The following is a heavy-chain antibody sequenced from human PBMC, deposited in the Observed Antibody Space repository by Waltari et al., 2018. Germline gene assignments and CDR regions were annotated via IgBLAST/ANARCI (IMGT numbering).Heavy chain of an antibody. CDR3: ARDSLGFQLVRTYNWFDP. CDR1: GYTFTGYY. J-gene: IGHJ5*02. CDR2: INPNRGGT. V-gene: IGHV1-2*06. Sequence: QVQLVQSGAEVKKPGASVKVSCKASGYTFTGYYMHWVRQAPGQGLEWMGRINPNRGGTNYAQKFQGRVTMTRDTSISTAYMELSRLRSDDTAVYYCARDSLGFQLVRTYNWFDPWGQGTLVTVSS. D-gene: IGHD6-13*01.